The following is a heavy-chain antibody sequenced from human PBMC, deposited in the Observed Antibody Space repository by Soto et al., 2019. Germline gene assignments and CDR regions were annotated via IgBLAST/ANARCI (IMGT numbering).Heavy chain of an antibody. D-gene: IGHD3-10*01. V-gene: IGHV3-21*01. CDR3: ERDRGTRAPNNWFDP. J-gene: IGHJ5*02. CDR2: VSSSSSHI. Sequence: GGSLRLSCAASGFTFSRYSMNWVRQAPGKGLEWVSSVSSSSSHIYYADSVKGRFTISRDNAKNSLYLQMNSLRDEDTAVYYCERDRGTRAPNNWFDPWGQGTLVTVSS. CDR1: GFTFSRYS.